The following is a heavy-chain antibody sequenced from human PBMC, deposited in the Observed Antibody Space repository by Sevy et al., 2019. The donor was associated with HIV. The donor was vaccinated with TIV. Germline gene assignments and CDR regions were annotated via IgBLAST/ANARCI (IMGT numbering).Heavy chain of an antibody. CDR2: VYYTGGT. CDR3: AGRNDFDI. J-gene: IGHJ3*02. V-gene: IGHV4-59*08. CDR1: GGSINSDH. Sequence: SETLSLTCTVSGGSINSDHWNWIRQPPGKGLEWIGYVYYTGGTNYNPSLKNRVTISVDRNKNHFSLNLTSVTAADTAVYYCAGRNDFDIWGQGTMVTVSS.